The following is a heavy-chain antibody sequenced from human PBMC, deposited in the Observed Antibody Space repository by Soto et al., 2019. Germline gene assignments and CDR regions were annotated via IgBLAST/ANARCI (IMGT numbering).Heavy chain of an antibody. J-gene: IGHJ3*02. CDR1: GGSISSSSYY. D-gene: IGHD3-22*01. CDR2: IYYSGST. V-gene: IGHV4-39*01. Sequence: SETLSLTCTVSGGSISSSSYYWGWIRQPPGKRLEWIGSIYYSGSTYYNPSLKSRVTISVDTSKNQFSLKLSSVTAADTAVYYCARCLPLRITMIVVAPWGAFDIWGQGRLVTVSS. CDR3: ARCLPLRITMIVVAPWGAFDI.